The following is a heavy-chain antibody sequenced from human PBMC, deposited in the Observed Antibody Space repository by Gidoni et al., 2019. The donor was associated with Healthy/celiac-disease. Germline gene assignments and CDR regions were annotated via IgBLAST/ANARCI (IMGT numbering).Heavy chain of an antibody. Sequence: QMPGKGLEWMGIIYPGDSDTRYSPSFQGQVTISADKSISTAYLQWSSLKASDTAMYYCASAVAEVVWAFDIWGQGTMVTVSS. V-gene: IGHV5-51*01. CDR2: IYPGDSDT. CDR3: ASAVAEVVWAFDI. D-gene: IGHD6-19*01. J-gene: IGHJ3*02.